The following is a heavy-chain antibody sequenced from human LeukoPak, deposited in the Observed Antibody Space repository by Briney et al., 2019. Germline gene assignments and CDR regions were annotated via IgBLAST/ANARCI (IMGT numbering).Heavy chain of an antibody. V-gene: IGHV4-31*03. Sequence: SQTLSLTCTVSGGSISSGDYYWSWIRQHPGKGLEWIGYIYYSGSTYYNPSLKSRVTISVDTSKNQFSLKLSSVTAADTAVYYCARASGYSYGLDYWGQGTLVTVSS. D-gene: IGHD5-18*01. J-gene: IGHJ4*02. CDR3: ARASGYSYGLDY. CDR1: GGSISSGDYY. CDR2: IYYSGST.